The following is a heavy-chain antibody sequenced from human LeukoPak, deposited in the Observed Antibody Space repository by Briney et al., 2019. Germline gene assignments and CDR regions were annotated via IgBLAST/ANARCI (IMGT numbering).Heavy chain of an antibody. D-gene: IGHD3-22*01. V-gene: IGHV3-30*04. CDR1: GFTFSSYA. Sequence: PGGSLRLSCAASGFTFSSYAMHWVRQAPGKGLEWVAVISYDGSNKYYADSVKGRFTISRDNSKNTLYLQMSSLRSEDTAVYYCARAYYYDSSGYRGNWFDPWGQGTLVTVSS. J-gene: IGHJ5*02. CDR3: ARAYYYDSSGYRGNWFDP. CDR2: ISYDGSNK.